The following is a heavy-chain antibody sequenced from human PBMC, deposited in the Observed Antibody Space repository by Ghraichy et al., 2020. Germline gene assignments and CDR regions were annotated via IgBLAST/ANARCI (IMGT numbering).Heavy chain of an antibody. CDR2: IYYSGST. Sequence: SETLSLTCTVSGGSISSYYWSWIRQPPGKGLEWIGYIYYSGSTNYNPSLKSRVTISVDTSKNQFSLKLSSLTAADTAVYYCARGGGPSIAVAGTLVYYYYGMDVLGQGTTVPVAS. CDR3: ARGGGPSIAVAGTLVYYYYGMDV. J-gene: IGHJ6*02. V-gene: IGHV4-59*01. D-gene: IGHD6-19*01. CDR1: GGSISSYY.